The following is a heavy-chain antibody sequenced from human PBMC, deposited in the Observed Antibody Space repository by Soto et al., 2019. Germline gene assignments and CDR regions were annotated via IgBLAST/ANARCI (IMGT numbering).Heavy chain of an antibody. CDR1: GFTFSSYA. D-gene: IGHD6-13*01. V-gene: IGHV3-30-3*01. CDR3: ARDGDSPRGWRRYYGMDV. Sequence: PGGSLRLSCAASGFTFSSYAMHWVRQAPGKGLEWVAVISYDGSNKYYADSVKGRFTISRDNSKNTLYLQMNSLRAEDTAVYYCARDGDSPRGWRRYYGMDVWGQGTTVTVSS. J-gene: IGHJ6*02. CDR2: ISYDGSNK.